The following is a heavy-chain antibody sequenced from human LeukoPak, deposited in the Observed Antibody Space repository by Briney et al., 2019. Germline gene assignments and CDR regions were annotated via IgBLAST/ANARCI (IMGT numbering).Heavy chain of an antibody. J-gene: IGHJ4*02. CDR3: VSGTTVTNFAY. CDR2: IYYSGST. V-gene: IGHV4-59*12. CDR1: GGSINNYY. Sequence: SETLSLTCTVSGGSINNYYWSWIRQPPGKGLEWIGYIYYSGSTSYNPSLKSRVTISIDTSKNQFSLKLSSVTAADMAVYYCVSGTTVTNFAYWGQGTLVTVSS. D-gene: IGHD4-17*01.